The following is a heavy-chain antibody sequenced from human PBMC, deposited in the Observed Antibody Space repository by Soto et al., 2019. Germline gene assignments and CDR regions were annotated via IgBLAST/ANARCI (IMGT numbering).Heavy chain of an antibody. J-gene: IGHJ6*03. D-gene: IGHD3-10*01. CDR1: GGSISSGGYY. CDR3: GRDIASVSGGRRPYYYMDV. Sequence: QVQLQESGPGLVKPSQTLSLTCTVSGGSISSGGYYWSWIRQHPGKGLEWIGYIYYSGSTYYNPSLKSRVTISVDTSKNQFSLKLSSVTAADTAVYYCGRDIASVSGGRRPYYYMDVWGKGTTVTVSS. CDR2: IYYSGST. V-gene: IGHV4-31*03.